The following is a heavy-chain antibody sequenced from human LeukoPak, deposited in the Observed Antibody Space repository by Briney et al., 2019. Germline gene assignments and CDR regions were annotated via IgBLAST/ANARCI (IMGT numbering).Heavy chain of an antibody. D-gene: IGHD3-22*01. CDR2: TKTKTDGGTT. CDR1: GFTFSNAW. J-gene: IGHJ4*02. Sequence: GGSLRLSCAASGFTFSNAWMNWVRQAPRKGLEWVGRTKTKTDGGTTDYSGPVKGRLTISRDDSINALYLQMNSLKAEDTAVYDCSGERYYFDSSVCWVYWGQGTLVTVSS. V-gene: IGHV3-15*07. CDR3: SGERYYFDSSVCWVY.